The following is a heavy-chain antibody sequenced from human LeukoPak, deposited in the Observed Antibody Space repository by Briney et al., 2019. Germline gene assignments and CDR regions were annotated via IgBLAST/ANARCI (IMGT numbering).Heavy chain of an antibody. D-gene: IGHD6-19*01. CDR1: GYTFTGHY. CDR2: INPNSGGT. CDR3: ARAPGIAVAGSKKEFDY. Sequence: ASVKVSCKASGYTFTGHYMHWVRQAPGQGLKWMGWINPNSGGTNYAQKFQGRVTMTRDTSISTAYMELSRLRSDDTAVYYCARAPGIAVAGSKKEFDYWGQGTLVTVSS. V-gene: IGHV1-2*02. J-gene: IGHJ4*02.